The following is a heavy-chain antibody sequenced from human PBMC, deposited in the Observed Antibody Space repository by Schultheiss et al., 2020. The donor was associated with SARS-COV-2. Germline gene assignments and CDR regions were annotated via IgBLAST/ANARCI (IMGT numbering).Heavy chain of an antibody. J-gene: IGHJ3*01. V-gene: IGHV3-74*01. CDR1: GFSFSSYW. CDR2: INSDGRDT. CDR3: VRVATLVYSFDL. D-gene: IGHD5/OR15-5a*01. Sequence: GESLKISCAASGFSFSSYWMHWVRQDPGRGLVSVSLINSDGRDTRYADSVKGRFIISRDNTKNTLYLQMDSLRVEDTAVYYCVRVATLVYSFDLWGQGTMVTVSS.